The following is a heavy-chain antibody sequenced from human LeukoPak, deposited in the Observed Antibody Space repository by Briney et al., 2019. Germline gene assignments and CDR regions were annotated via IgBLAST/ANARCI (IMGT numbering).Heavy chain of an antibody. CDR2: MNPNSGNT. CDR1: GYTFTNYD. Sequence: ASVKVSCTSSGYTFTNYDINWVRQATGQGLEWMGWMNPNSGNTGYAQKFQGRVTMTRDTSISTAYMELSSLRSEDTAVYYCARDGSHDYGDYDIVVLGAFDIWGQGTMVTVSS. D-gene: IGHD4-17*01. J-gene: IGHJ3*02. V-gene: IGHV1-8*02. CDR3: ARDGSHDYGDYDIVVLGAFDI.